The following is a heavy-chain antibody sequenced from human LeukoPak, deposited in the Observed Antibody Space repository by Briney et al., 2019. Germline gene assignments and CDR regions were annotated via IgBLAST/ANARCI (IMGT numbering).Heavy chain of an antibody. D-gene: IGHD3-16*02. J-gene: IGHJ6*03. CDR1: GGSIGTHY. CDR2: IYVTGN. Sequence: SETLSLTCTVSGGSIGTHYWSWVRQSPGKGLEWIGYIYVTGNRYNPYLQSRVTISVDTSRNQFFLKTSSVTAADTAVYYCARHIGGGIEDMDVWGKGTKVTVSS. CDR3: ARHIGGGIEDMDV. V-gene: IGHV4-59*08.